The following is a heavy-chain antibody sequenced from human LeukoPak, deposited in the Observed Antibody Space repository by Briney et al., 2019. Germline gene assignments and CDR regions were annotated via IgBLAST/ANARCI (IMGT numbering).Heavy chain of an antibody. D-gene: IGHD2-21*02. V-gene: IGHV1-18*01. CDR1: GYTFTRYG. CDR3: ARESSIGVVVTAMYFDY. Sequence: ASVKVSCKASGYTFTRYGISWVRQAPGQGLEWMGWISAYNGNTNYAQKLQGRVTMTTDTSTSTAYMELRSLRSEDTAVYYCARESSIGVVVTAMYFDYWGQGTLVTVSS. J-gene: IGHJ4*02. CDR2: ISAYNGNT.